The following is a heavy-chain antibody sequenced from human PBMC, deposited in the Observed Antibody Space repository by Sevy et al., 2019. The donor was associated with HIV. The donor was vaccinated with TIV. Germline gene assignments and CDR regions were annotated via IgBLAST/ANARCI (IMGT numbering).Heavy chain of an antibody. J-gene: IGHJ1*01. CDR3: AYGYGYCSGGSYLSFQH. CDR2: ISGSGGST. D-gene: IGHD2-15*01. Sequence: GGSLRLSCAASGFTFSSYAMSWVRQAPGKGLEWVSAISGSGGSTYYADSVKGRFTTSRDNSKNTLYLQMNSLRAEDTAVYYCAYGYGYCSGGSYLSFQHWGQGTLVTVSS. CDR1: GFTFSSYA. V-gene: IGHV3-23*01.